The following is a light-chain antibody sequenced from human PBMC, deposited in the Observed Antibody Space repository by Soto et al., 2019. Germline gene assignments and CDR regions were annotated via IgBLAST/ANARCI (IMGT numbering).Light chain of an antibody. V-gene: IGLV2-14*01. J-gene: IGLJ1*01. CDR2: EVS. Sequence: QSSLTQPASVSGSPGQSITISCTGSSSDIGAYNYVSWFQQYPGKAPKLIISEVSNRPSGVSNRFSGSKSGTAASLTISGLQTEDEADYFCFSFTTDWPHVVGNGTKVTVL. CDR1: SSDIGAYNY. CDR3: FSFTTDWPHV.